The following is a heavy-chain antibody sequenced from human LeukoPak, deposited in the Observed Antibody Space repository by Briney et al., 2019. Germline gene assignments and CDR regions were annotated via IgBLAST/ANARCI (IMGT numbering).Heavy chain of an antibody. V-gene: IGHV6-1*01. J-gene: IGHJ4*02. CDR2: TYYRSKWYN. Sequence: SQTLSLTCAISGDSVSSNSAAWNWIRQSPSRGLEWLGRTYYRSKWYNDYAVSVKSRITINPDTSKNQFSLQLNSVTPEDTAVYYCAREKITYYYDSSISPLRWDLDCWGQGTLVTVSS. D-gene: IGHD3-22*01. CDR1: GDSVSSNSAA. CDR3: AREKITYYYDSSISPLRWDLDC.